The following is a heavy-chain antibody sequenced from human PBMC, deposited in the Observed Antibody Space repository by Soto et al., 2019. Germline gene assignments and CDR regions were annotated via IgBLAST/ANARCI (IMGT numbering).Heavy chain of an antibody. V-gene: IGHV3-30*18. J-gene: IGHJ4*02. Sequence: PGGSLRLSCAASVFTFSSYGMHWVRQAPGKGLEWVAVISYDASNKYYADSVKGRFTISRDNSKNTLYLQMNSLRAEDTAVYYYAKDRISIPIFGVVPAVFDYWGQVTLVTVSS. CDR1: VFTFSSYG. D-gene: IGHD3-3*01. CDR3: AKDRISIPIFGVVPAVFDY. CDR2: ISYDASNK.